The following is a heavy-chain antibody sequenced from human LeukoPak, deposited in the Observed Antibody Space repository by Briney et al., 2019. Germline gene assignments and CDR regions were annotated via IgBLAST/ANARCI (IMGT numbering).Heavy chain of an antibody. V-gene: IGHV3-23*01. CDR1: GFTFSSYA. CDR3: ANDRGYCSSTSCPHDY. CDR2: ISGSGGST. J-gene: IGHJ4*02. D-gene: IGHD2-2*01. Sequence: GGSLRLSCAASGFTFSSYAMSWVRQAPGKGLEWVSAISGSGGSTYYADSVKGRFTISRDNSKNTLYLQMNSPRAEDTAVYYCANDRGYCSSTSCPHDYWGQGTLVTVSS.